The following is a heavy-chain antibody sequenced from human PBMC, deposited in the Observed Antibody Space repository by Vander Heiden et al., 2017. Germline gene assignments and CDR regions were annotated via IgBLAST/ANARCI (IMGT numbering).Heavy chain of an antibody. CDR3: AGGAGDSSGWFGAYYYYCMDG. D-gene: IGHD6-19*01. CDR2: INTNTGNP. J-gene: IGHJ6*04. V-gene: IGHV7-4-1*02. CDR1: GYSFRTYT. Sequence: QVQLVQSGSELKKPGASVKVSCKASGYSFRTYTMTWVRQAPGQGLEGMGWINTNTGNPTQAQGFTGRLGCSVDTPATTAFLKIIGRKAEDTAVDYGAGGAGDSSGWFGAYYYYCMDGGGKGTAVTVSS.